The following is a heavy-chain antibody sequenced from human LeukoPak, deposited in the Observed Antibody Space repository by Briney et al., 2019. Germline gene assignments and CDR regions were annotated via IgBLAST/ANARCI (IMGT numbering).Heavy chain of an antibody. J-gene: IGHJ4*02. CDR1: GGSISSHY. CDR3: ARVGGLNTNFDY. CDR2: IYYSGST. D-gene: IGHD2-15*01. V-gene: IGHV4-59*11. Sequence: SETLSLTCTVSGGSISSHYWSWIRQPPGKGLEWIGYIYYSGSTNYNPSLKSRVTISVDTSKNQFSLKLSSVTAADTAVYYCARVGGLNTNFDYWGQGTLVTVSS.